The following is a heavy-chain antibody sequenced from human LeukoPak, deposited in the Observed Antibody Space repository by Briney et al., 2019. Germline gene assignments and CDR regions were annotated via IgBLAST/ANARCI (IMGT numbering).Heavy chain of an antibody. V-gene: IGHV1-18*01. D-gene: IGHD2-2*01. Sequence: GASVKVSCKASGYTFTSYGISWVRQAPGQGLEWMGWISAYNGNTNYAQKLQGRVTMTTDTSTSTAYMELRSLRSDDTAVYYCARRIEHCSSTSRYSFDYWGQGTLVTVSS. CDR1: GYTFTSYG. J-gene: IGHJ4*02. CDR2: ISAYNGNT. CDR3: ARRIEHCSSTSRYSFDY.